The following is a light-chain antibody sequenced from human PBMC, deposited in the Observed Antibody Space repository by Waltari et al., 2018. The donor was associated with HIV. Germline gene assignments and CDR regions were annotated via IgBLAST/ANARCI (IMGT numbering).Light chain of an antibody. CDR1: QSVLYRSNNRNY. V-gene: IGKV4-1*01. CDR3: QQYYSTPWT. J-gene: IGKJ1*01. Sequence: DIVMTQSPDSLVVSLGERATINCNSSQSVLYRSNNRNYLAWYQQKPGQPPKLLIYWASTRESGVPDRFSGRGSGTEFTLTISSLQAEDVAVYYCQQYYSTPWTFGQGTKVEIK. CDR2: WAS.